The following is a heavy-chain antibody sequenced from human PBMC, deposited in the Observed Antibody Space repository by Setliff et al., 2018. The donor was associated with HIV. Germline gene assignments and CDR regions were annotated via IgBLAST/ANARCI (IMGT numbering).Heavy chain of an antibody. CDR3: ARDPYWLEGYFDY. V-gene: IGHV3-23*01. Sequence: GGSLRLSCAASGFTFSSFVMTWVRQAPGKGLEWVSTISSDHNTYYPDSVRGRFTVSRDNSKNTLYLQMNSLRVEDTGFYYCARDPYWLEGYFDYWGPGTLVTVSS. CDR1: GFTFSSFV. D-gene: IGHD6-19*01. J-gene: IGHJ4*02. CDR2: ISSDHNT.